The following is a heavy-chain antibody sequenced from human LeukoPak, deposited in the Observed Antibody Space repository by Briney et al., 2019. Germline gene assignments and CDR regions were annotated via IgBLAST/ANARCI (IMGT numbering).Heavy chain of an antibody. V-gene: IGHV3-74*01. Sequence: GGSLRLSCAASGFTFSSYWMHWVRQAPGKGLVWVSRINSDGSSTSYADSVKGRFTISRDNAKNTLYLQMNSLRAEDTSVHYCAKDIAVTGNFDYWGQGTLVTVSS. CDR3: AKDIAVTGNFDY. D-gene: IGHD6-19*01. CDR2: INSDGSST. J-gene: IGHJ4*02. CDR1: GFTFSSYW.